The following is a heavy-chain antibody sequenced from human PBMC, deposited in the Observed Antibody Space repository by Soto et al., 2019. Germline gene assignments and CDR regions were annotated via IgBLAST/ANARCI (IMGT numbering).Heavy chain of an antibody. J-gene: IGHJ4*02. D-gene: IGHD2-15*01. Sequence: ASVKFSCKASGGTFSSYAISWVRQAPGQGLDWMGWINPNSGGTNYAQKFQGRVTMTRDTSISTAYMELSRLRSDDTAVYYCARGALCSGGSCYRGEYYDYWGQRTLVTVSS. V-gene: IGHV1-2*02. CDR1: GGTFSSYA. CDR2: INPNSGGT. CDR3: ARGALCSGGSCYRGEYYDY.